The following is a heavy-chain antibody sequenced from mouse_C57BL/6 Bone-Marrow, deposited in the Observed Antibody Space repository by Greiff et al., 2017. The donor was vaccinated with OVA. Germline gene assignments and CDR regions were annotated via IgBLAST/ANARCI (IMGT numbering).Heavy chain of an antibody. V-gene: IGHV1-64*01. CDR1: GYTFTSYW. J-gene: IGHJ2*01. Sequence: QVQLKQPGAELVKPGASVKLSCKASGYTFTSYWMHWVKQRPGQGLEWIGMIHPNSGSTNYNAKFKSKATLTVDKSSSTAYMQLSSLTSEDSAVYACEEQLRLRYFDDWGQGTTLTVSS. CDR2: IHPNSGST. D-gene: IGHD3-2*02. CDR3: EEQLRLRYFDD.